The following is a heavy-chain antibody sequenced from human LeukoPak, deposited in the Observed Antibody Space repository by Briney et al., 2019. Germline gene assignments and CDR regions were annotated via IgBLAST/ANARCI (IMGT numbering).Heavy chain of an antibody. D-gene: IGHD3-16*01. CDR1: GYTFTSYG. Sequence: AASVKVSCKASGYTFTSYGISWVRQAPGQGLEWMGWISAYNGNTNYAQKLQGRVTMTTDTSTSTAYMELRSLRSDDTAVYYCARDRRLGEYRGTYNWFDPWGQGTLVTVFS. J-gene: IGHJ5*02. V-gene: IGHV1-18*01. CDR2: ISAYNGNT. CDR3: ARDRRLGEYRGTYNWFDP.